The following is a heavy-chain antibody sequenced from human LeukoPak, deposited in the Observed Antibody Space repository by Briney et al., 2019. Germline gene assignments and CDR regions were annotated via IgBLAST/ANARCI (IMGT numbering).Heavy chain of an antibody. Sequence: GASVKVSCKAPGFTFTSSAVQWVRQARGQGLEWIGWIVVGSGNTNYAQKFQERVTINRDMSTSTAYMELGSLRSEDTAVYYCATDDVTTGTKTALGYWGQGTLVTVSS. CDR1: GFTFTSSA. CDR2: IVVGSGNT. D-gene: IGHD1-1*01. CDR3: ATDDVTTGTKTALGY. J-gene: IGHJ4*02. V-gene: IGHV1-58*01.